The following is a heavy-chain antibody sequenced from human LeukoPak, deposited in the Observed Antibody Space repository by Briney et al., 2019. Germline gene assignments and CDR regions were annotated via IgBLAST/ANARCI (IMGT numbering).Heavy chain of an antibody. CDR3: AKDREYYYDSSGPIDY. J-gene: IGHJ4*02. V-gene: IGHV3-74*01. Sequence: GESLRLSCAASGFTFSSYWMHWVRQAPGKGLVWVSRINSDAGSITYADSVKGRFTISRDNAKNTLYLQMNSLRAEDTAVYYCAKDREYYYDSSGPIDYWGQGTLVTVSS. CDR1: GFTFSSYW. CDR2: INSDAGSI. D-gene: IGHD3-22*01.